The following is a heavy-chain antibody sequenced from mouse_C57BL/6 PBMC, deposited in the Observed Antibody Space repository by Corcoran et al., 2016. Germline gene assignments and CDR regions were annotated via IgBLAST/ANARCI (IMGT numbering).Heavy chain of an antibody. Sequence: QIQLVQSGPELKKPGETVKISCKASGYTFTTYGISWMKLAPGKGLKWMGWMNIYSGVPTYADDFKGRFALSLETSASTAYLEINNLKSEDTATYFCARDSNWYFDVWGIGTTVTVSS. CDR2: MNIYSGVP. V-gene: IGHV9-3*01. CDR1: GYTFTTYG. J-gene: IGHJ1*03. D-gene: IGHD2-5*01. CDR3: ARDSNWYFDV.